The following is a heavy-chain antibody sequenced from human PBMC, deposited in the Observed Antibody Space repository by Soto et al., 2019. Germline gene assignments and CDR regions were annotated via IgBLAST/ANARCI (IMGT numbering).Heavy chain of an antibody. CDR2: ISAYNGNT. CDR3: ASSSYGTYSDYYYGMDV. CDR1: GYTFTSYG. J-gene: IGHJ6*02. Sequence: ASVKVSFKASGYTFTSYGISWVRQAPGQGLEWMGWISAYNGNTNYAQKLQGRVTMTTDTSTSTAYMELRSLRSDDTAVYYCASSSYGTYSDYYYGMDVWGQGTTVTVS. D-gene: IGHD5-18*01. V-gene: IGHV1-18*01.